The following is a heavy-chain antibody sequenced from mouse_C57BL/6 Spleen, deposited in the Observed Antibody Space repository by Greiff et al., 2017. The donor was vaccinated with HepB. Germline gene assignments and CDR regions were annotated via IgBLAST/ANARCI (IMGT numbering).Heavy chain of an antibody. CDR1: GYTFTSYW. Sequence: QVQLQQPGAELVMPGASVKLSCKASGYTFTSYWMHWVKQRPGQGLEWIGEIDPSDSYTNYNQKFKGKATLTVDKSPSTAYMQLSSLTSEDSAVYYCARSPHLDYWGQGTTLTVSS. CDR3: ARSPHLDY. V-gene: IGHV1-69*01. J-gene: IGHJ2*01. CDR2: IDPSDSYT.